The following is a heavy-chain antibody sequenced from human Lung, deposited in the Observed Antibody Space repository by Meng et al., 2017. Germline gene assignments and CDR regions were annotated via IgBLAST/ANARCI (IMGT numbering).Heavy chain of an antibody. CDR2: IWNDGSNQ. CDR1: GFSFRSYG. J-gene: IGHJ4*02. Sequence: QGQAGGSGGGVVQPGKSLEVSCEAFGFSFRSYGMHGVRQAPGKGLGWVAVIWNDGSNQYYADSVKGRFSISRDNSKNTLFLQMNSLRAEDTAMYFCARDERATQFEYWGQGTLVTVSS. V-gene: IGHV3-33*01. CDR3: ARDERATQFEY.